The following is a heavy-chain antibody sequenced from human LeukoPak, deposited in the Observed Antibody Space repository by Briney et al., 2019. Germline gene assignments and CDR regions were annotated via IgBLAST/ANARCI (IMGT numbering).Heavy chain of an antibody. CDR3: AKDRDYYDSSGYYWGPTNYYFDY. V-gene: IGHV3-23*01. CDR2: ISGSGGST. D-gene: IGHD3-22*01. J-gene: IGHJ4*02. Sequence: GSLRLSCAASGFTFSSYAMSWVRQAPGKGLEWVSAISGSGGSTYYADSVKGRFTISRDNSKNTLYLQMNSLRAEDTAVYYCAKDRDYYDSSGYYWGPTNYYFDYWGQGTLVTVSS. CDR1: GFTFSSYA.